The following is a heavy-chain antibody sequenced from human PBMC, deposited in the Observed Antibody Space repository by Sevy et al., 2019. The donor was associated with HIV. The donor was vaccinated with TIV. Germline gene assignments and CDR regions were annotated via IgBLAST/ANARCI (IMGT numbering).Heavy chain of an antibody. CDR1: GFTFSNAW. Sequence: GGSLRLSCAASGFTFSNAWMNWVRQAPGKGLEWVGRIKNKAEGGTRDHAAPVKGRFTIQRYDSKYTLYLQMNSLKTEDTAVDYCTTDLFIRITFGEVIRGWGQGTLVTVSS. V-gene: IGHV3-15*07. CDR3: TTDLFIRITFGEVIRG. D-gene: IGHD3-16*01. J-gene: IGHJ4*02. CDR2: IKNKAEGGTR.